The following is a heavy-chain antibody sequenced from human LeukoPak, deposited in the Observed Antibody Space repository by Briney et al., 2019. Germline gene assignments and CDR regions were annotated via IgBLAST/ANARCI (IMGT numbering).Heavy chain of an antibody. V-gene: IGHV4-30-2*01. J-gene: IGHJ3*02. CDR1: GGSISSGSYS. Sequence: PSQTLSLTCAVSGGSISSGSYSWSWIRQPPGKGLGWIGYIYPRGSTYYNPSLKSRVILSVDKSANQFSLNLSSVTAAETAVYYCASQPLVAHPAFDIWGQGTMVTVSS. CDR3: ASQPLVAHPAFDI. CDR2: IYPRGST. D-gene: IGHD6-6*01.